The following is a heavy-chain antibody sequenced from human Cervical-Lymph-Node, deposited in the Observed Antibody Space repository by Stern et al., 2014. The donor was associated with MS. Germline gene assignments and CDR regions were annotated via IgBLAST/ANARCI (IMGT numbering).Heavy chain of an antibody. CDR1: RDSFTHSW. J-gene: IGHJ4*02. Sequence: VQLVQSGSEVKKPGESLKISCKASRDSFTHSWIGWVRQMPGKGLEWMGIIFPADSDTKYSPSFDGQGAFSVDRSPSTAYLQGSSLKASDTAIYYCARHHGHSPTPFDSWGQGTRVTVSS. CDR2: IFPADSDT. D-gene: IGHD5-24*01. CDR3: ARHHGHSPTPFDS. V-gene: IGHV5-51*01.